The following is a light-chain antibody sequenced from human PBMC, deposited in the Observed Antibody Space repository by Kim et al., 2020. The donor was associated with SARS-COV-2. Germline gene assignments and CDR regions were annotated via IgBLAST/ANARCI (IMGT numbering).Light chain of an antibody. CDR3: QQYKTSSPT. Sequence: DIQMTQSPSTLAASVGHRVTISCRASQSISNFLAWYQQKPGKAPKLLIYEASRLENWAPTRFSGSGSGTEFTLTINSLHPDDFATYYCQQYKTSSPTFGQGTKVDI. CDR1: QSISNF. J-gene: IGKJ1*01. CDR2: EAS. V-gene: IGKV1-5*03.